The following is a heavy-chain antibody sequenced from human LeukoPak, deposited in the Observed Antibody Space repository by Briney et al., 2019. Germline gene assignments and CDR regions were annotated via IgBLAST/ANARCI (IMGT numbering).Heavy chain of an antibody. CDR1: GFTFSNAW. D-gene: IGHD6-6*01. CDR3: TTGPIAARDYYYYMDV. CDR2: IKSKTDGGTT. J-gene: IGHJ6*03. V-gene: IGHV3-15*01. Sequence: GGSLRLSCAASGFTFSNAWMSWVRQAPGKGLEWVGRIKSKTDGGTTDYAAPVKGRFTISRDDSKNTLYLQMNSLKTEDAAVYYCTTGPIAARDYYYYMDVWGKGTTVTVSS.